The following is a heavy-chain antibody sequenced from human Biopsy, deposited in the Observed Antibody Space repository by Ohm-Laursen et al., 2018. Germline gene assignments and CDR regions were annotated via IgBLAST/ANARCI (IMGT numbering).Heavy chain of an antibody. V-gene: IGHV1-46*01. Sequence: SVKVSCKASGNTFATYHIHWVRQAPGQGLEWMWVISPSGATTSFSQKFQGRITMTRDTSTGTVYMDLNSLGSEDTAVYYCARAGVGSDGTDSYYYGMDVWGPGTTVTVSS. CDR1: GNTFATYH. D-gene: IGHD5-24*01. CDR3: ARAGVGSDGTDSYYYGMDV. J-gene: IGHJ6*02. CDR2: ISPSGATT.